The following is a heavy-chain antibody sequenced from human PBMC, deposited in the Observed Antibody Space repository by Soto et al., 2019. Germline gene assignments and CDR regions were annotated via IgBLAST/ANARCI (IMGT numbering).Heavy chain of an antibody. D-gene: IGHD6-13*01. CDR2: ISSSSSYI. CDR1: GFTFSSYS. V-gene: IGHV3-21*01. J-gene: IGHJ1*01. CDR3: ERDGNLGIAEFQH. Sequence: GGSLRLSCAASGFTFSSYSMNWVRQAPGKGLEWVSSISSSSSYIYYADSVKGRFTISRDNAKNSLYLQMNSLRAEDTAVYYCERDGNLGIAEFQHWGQGTLVTVSS.